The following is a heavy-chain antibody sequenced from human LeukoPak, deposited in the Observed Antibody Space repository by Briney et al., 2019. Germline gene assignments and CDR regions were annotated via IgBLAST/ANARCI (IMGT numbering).Heavy chain of an antibody. CDR1: GFSLSSYA. CDR2: IYADDSDT. CDR3: AKDWGMTTNSYNWFDP. Sequence: GGSLRLSCVASGFSLSSYATAWVRQAPGKGLEWVSGIYADDSDTFYIDAVKGRFTISRDNSKNTLYLQMNSLRAEDTAVYYCAKDWGMTTNSYNWFDPWGQGTLVTVSS. V-gene: IGHV3-23*01. D-gene: IGHD4-11*01. J-gene: IGHJ5*02.